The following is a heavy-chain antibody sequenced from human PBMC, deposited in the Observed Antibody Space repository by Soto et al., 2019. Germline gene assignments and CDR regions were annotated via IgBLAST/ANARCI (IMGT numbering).Heavy chain of an antibody. J-gene: IGHJ4*02. CDR2: INHSGST. D-gene: IGHD6-13*01. CDR3: AREDVSIAAAGTAT. V-gene: IGHV4-34*01. Sequence: SESLSLTCAVYGGSFSGYYWSWIRQPPGKGLEWIGEINHSGSTNYNPSLKSRVTISVDTSKNQFSLKLSSVTAADTAVYYCAREDVSIAAAGTATWGQGTLVTVSS. CDR1: GGSFSGYY.